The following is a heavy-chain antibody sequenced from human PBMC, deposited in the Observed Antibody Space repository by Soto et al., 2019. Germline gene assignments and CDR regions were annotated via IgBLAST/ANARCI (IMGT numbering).Heavy chain of an antibody. Sequence: SETLSLTCAVYGGSFSGYYWSWIRQPPGKGLEWIGEINDIGVTNYNPSLKSRITISVDTTKNPFTLNLSYVTAADTAVYYCERGPYYYLWRGNYYYYYALDVWGRGTMVTVSS. CDR1: GGSFSGYY. V-gene: IGHV4-34*01. D-gene: IGHD3-3*01. CDR3: ERGPYYYLWRGNYYYYYALDV. J-gene: IGHJ6*02. CDR2: INDIGVT.